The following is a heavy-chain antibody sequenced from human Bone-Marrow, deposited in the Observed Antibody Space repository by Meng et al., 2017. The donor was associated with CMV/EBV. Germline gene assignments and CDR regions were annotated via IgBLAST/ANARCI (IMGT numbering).Heavy chain of an antibody. J-gene: IGHJ4*02. D-gene: IGHD3-10*02. CDR1: GFSFNSFA. V-gene: IGHV3-30*04. CDR2: ISYDGSKQ. Sequence: GGPLRLSCASSGFSFNSFAMHWVRQAPGKGLEWVALISYDGSKQYYADSVKGRFTISRDDSQNTLYLQMNSLGAEDTARYYCARTTNYVPTYLDYWGQGTLVTVSS. CDR3: ARTTNYVPTYLDY.